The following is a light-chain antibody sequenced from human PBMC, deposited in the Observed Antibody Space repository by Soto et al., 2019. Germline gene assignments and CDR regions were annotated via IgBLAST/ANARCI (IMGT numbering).Light chain of an antibody. V-gene: IGKV3-15*01. CDR3: QHYNNWPPDT. CDR2: GAS. Sequence: EIVMTQSPPTLSLSPGERATLSCRASESVGRNLAWYQQKPGQAPRLLIYGASTRATAIPPRFSGTGSGTDFTLTISSLQSEDFAVYYCQHYNNWPPDTFGQGTKVEMK. J-gene: IGKJ2*01. CDR1: ESVGRN.